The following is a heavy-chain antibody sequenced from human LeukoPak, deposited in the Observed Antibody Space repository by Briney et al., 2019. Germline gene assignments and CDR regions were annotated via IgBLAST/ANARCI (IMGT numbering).Heavy chain of an antibody. CDR1: GFTFSSYA. CDR2: ISGSGGST. D-gene: IGHD3-3*01. Sequence: GGSLRLSCAASGFTFSSYAMSWVRQAPGKGLEWVSAISGSGGSTYYADSVKGRFTISRDNSKNTLYLQMNSLRAEDTAVYYXXXXXDFWSGYPAYWGQGTLVTVSS. CDR3: XXXXDFWSGYPAY. V-gene: IGHV3-23*01. J-gene: IGHJ4*02.